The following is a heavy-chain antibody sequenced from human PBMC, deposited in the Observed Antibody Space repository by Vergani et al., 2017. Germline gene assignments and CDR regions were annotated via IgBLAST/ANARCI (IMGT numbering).Heavy chain of an antibody. CDR2: IYYSGST. V-gene: IGHV4-39*01. CDR1: GGSISSSSYY. CDR3: ARQPNCYGSKLRSYYFDY. J-gene: IGHJ4*02. D-gene: IGHD3-10*01. Sequence: QLQLQESGPGLVKPSETLSLTCTVSGGSISSSSYYWGWIRQPPGKGLEWIGSIYYSGSTYYNPSLKSRVTISVDTSKNQFSLKLSSVTAADTAVYYCARQPNCYGSKLRSYYFDYWGQGTLVTVSS.